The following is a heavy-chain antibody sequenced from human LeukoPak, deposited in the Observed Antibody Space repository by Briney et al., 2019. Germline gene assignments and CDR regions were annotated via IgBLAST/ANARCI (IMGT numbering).Heavy chain of an antibody. CDR2: IKSKTDGGTT. CDR1: GFTFNNAW. Sequence: TSGGSLRLSCAASGFTFNNAWMSWVRQAPGKGLEWVGCIKSKTDGGTTDYAAPVKTRFTISRDDSKNTLYLQMNSLKTEDTAVYYCTTEVYYDSSGYYYMSYWGQGTLVTVSS. J-gene: IGHJ4*02. D-gene: IGHD3-22*01. CDR3: TTEVYYDSSGYYYMSY. V-gene: IGHV3-15*01.